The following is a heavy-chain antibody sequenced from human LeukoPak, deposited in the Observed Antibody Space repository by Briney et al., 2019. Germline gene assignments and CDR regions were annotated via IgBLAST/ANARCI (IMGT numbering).Heavy chain of an antibody. J-gene: IGHJ5*02. Sequence: SETLSLTCTVSGGSISSGSYYWSWIRQPAGKGLEWIGRIYTSGSTNYNPSLKSRVTISVDTSKNQFSLKLTSVTAADTAVYYCARDRGEYINYSSSSQWFDPWGQGTLVTVSS. CDR3: ARDRGEYINYSSSSQWFDP. CDR2: IYTSGST. V-gene: IGHV4-61*02. D-gene: IGHD6-6*01. CDR1: GGSISSGSYY.